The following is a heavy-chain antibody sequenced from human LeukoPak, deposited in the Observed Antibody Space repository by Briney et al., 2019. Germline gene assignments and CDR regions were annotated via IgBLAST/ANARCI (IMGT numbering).Heavy chain of an antibody. Sequence: GGSLRLSCAASGFTFSRYSMNWVRQAPGKGLEWVSSISSSSSYIYDADSVKGRFTISRDNAKNSLYLQMSSLRAEDTAVYYCARDGNYYDSSGYYDILDYWGQGTLVTVSS. J-gene: IGHJ4*02. V-gene: IGHV3-21*01. CDR1: GFTFSRYS. D-gene: IGHD3-22*01. CDR3: ARDGNYYDSSGYYDILDY. CDR2: ISSSSSYI.